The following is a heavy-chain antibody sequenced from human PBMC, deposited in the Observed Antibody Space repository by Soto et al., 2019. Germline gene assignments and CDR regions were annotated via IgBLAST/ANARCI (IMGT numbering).Heavy chain of an antibody. J-gene: IGHJ4*02. CDR3: VRDLYRYATMPCLDH. D-gene: IGHD1-1*01. Sequence: PGGSLRLSCEASGFTFINYAMSWVRQAPGKGLEWVASISDTGGDSYYADSMDGRFTISRDNSKNTLYLQINSLRAEDTAVYYCVRDLYRYATMPCLDHWGQGTLVTVSS. V-gene: IGHV3-23*01. CDR1: GFTFINYA. CDR2: ISDTGGDS.